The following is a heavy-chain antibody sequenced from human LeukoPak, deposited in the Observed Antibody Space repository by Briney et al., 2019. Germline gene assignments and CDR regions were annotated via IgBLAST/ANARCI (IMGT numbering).Heavy chain of an antibody. CDR3: ANALSYESSGSVIDC. V-gene: IGHV3-43*01. CDR1: GFTFDDYS. D-gene: IGHD3-22*01. J-gene: IGHJ4*02. Sequence: GGSLRLSCTASGFTFDDYSMHWVRQAPGKTLEWVSLISWDGTTYYADSVKGRFTISRDNGKNSLYLQMDTLRSEDTAFYYCANALSYESSGSVIDCWRQVTLVTVSS. CDR2: ISWDGTT.